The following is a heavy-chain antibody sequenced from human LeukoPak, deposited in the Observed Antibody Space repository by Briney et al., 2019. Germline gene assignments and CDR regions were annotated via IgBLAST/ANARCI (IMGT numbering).Heavy chain of an antibody. J-gene: IGHJ6*02. V-gene: IGHV4-61*05. D-gene: IGHD4/OR15-4a*01. Sequence: PSETLSLTCTVSGGSISSSSYYWSWIRQPPGKGLEWIGYIYYGGSTNYSPSLKSRVTISVDTSKNQFSLKLSSVTAADTAVYYCARVRAPRYYGMDVWGQGTTVTVSS. CDR2: IYYGGST. CDR3: ARVRAPRYYGMDV. CDR1: GGSISSSSYY.